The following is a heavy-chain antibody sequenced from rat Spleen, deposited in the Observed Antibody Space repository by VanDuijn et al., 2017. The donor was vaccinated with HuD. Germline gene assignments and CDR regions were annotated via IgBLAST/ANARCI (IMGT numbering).Heavy chain of an antibody. CDR1: GFTFSNYG. J-gene: IGHJ2*01. CDR3: ARHTYSSYEGFDY. D-gene: IGHD1-8*01. Sequence: EVQLVESGGGLVQPGRSLKLSCAASGFTFSNYGMAWVCQAPTKGLEWVATISYDGSSTYYRDSVKGRFTISRDNAKSTLYLQMDSLRSEDTATDYCARHTYSSYEGFDYWGQGVMVTVSS. CDR2: ISYDGSST. V-gene: IGHV5-29*01.